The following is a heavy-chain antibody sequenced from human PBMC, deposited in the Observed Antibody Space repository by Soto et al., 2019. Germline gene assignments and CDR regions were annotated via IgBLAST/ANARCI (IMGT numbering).Heavy chain of an antibody. CDR1: GFTFSNAW. CDR2: IKSKTDGGTT. V-gene: IGHV3-15*01. Sequence: EVQLVESGGGLVKPGGSLRLSCAASGFTFSNAWMSWVRQAPGKGLEWVGRIKSKTDGGTTDYAAPVKGRFTISRDDSKNTLYLQMNSLKTEDTAVYYCATVVGSRSWYRGLDYWGQGTLVTVSS. D-gene: IGHD6-13*01. CDR3: ATVVGSRSWYRGLDY. J-gene: IGHJ4*02.